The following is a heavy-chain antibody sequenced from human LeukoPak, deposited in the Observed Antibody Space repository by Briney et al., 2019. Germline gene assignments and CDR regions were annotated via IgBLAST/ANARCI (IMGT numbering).Heavy chain of an antibody. CDR2: IYPGDSDT. D-gene: IGHD3-3*01. CDR1: GYSFTTYW. V-gene: IGHV5-51*01. J-gene: IGHJ4*02. Sequence: KSGESLKISCKGSGYSFTTYWIGWVRQMPGKGLEWMGIIYPGDSDTRYSPSFQGQVTMSADKSISTAYLQWSSLKASDTAMYYCARRRRSSSYDFWSAYADYWGQGTLVTVSS. CDR3: ARRRRSSSYDFWSAYADY.